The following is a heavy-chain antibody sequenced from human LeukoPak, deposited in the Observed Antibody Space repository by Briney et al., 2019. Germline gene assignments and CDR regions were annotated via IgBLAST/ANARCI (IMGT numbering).Heavy chain of an antibody. D-gene: IGHD3-9*01. CDR1: GYTFTSYY. J-gene: IGHJ4*02. V-gene: IGHV1-46*01. CDR2: INPSGGST. Sequence: ASVKVSCKASGYTFTSYYMHWVRQAPGQGLEWMGIINPSGGSTSYAQKFQGRVTMTRDTSTSTVYMELSSLRSEDTAVYYCARDTIFFPSDSSSDFDYWGQGTLVTVSS. CDR3: ARDTIFFPSDSSSDFDY.